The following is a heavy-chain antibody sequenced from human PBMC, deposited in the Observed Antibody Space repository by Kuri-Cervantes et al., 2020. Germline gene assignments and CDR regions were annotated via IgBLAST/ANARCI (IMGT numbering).Heavy chain of an antibody. D-gene: IGHD1-26*01. V-gene: IGHV1-18*04. J-gene: IGHJ6*03. CDR1: GYTITRYG. CDR3: ARGLVDFYYYMDV. CDR2: ISGYNGNT. Sequence: ASVKVSCKAYGYTITRYGISWVRQAPGQGLEWMGWISGYNGNTKYAQNFQGRVTMTTDTSTNTAYMELRGLRSDDTAVYYCARGLVDFYYYMDVWGKGTTVTVSS.